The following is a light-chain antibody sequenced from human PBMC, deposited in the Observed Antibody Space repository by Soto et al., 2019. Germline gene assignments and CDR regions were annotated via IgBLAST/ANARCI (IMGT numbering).Light chain of an antibody. CDR3: QQYNSYSSET. Sequence: DIQMTQSPSTLSASVGDRVTITCRASQTINSWLAWYQQKPGKAPKLLIYKASSLESGVPSRFSGSGSGTEFTLTISSLQPDDFATYYCQQYNSYSSETFGQGTKVDIK. V-gene: IGKV1-5*03. J-gene: IGKJ1*01. CDR2: KAS. CDR1: QTINSW.